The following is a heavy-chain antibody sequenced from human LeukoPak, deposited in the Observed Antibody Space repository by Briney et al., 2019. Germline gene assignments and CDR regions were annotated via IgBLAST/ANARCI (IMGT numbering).Heavy chain of an antibody. CDR3: ARDFFAFGGVIALLDY. CDR2: ISSSSSTI. Sequence: PGGSLRLSCAASGFTFSSYSMNWVRQAPGKGLEWVSYISSSSSTIYYADSVKGRFTISRDNAKNSLYLQMNSLRDEDTAVYYCARDFFAFGGVIALLDYWGQGTLVTVSS. D-gene: IGHD3-16*02. V-gene: IGHV3-48*02. J-gene: IGHJ4*02. CDR1: GFTFSSYS.